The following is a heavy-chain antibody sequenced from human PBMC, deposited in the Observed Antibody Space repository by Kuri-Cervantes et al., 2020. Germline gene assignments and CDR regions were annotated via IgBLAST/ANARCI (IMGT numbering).Heavy chain of an antibody. CDR3: ARDAIPTDYYHFYMDV. J-gene: IGHJ6*03. CDR1: GFTFSDYY. D-gene: IGHD2-21*01. Sequence: GESLKISGAGSGFTFSDYYRGWIRQAPGKGMEWVSYISFSGNIIYYAVAVKGRFTIARDNAKNSLYLQMNSLRAEDTAVYYCARDAIPTDYYHFYMDVWGKGTTVTVSS. CDR2: ISFSGNII. V-gene: IGHV3-11*04.